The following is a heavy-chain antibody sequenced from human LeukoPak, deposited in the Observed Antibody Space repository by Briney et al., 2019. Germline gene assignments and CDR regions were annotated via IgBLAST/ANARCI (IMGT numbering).Heavy chain of an antibody. CDR3: ARAGDIVVVVAATSPDY. CDR2: ISAYNGNT. Sequence: ASVKVSCKASGYTLTSYGISWVRQAPGQGLEWMGWISAYNGNTNYAQKLQGRVTMTTDTSTSTAYMELRSLRSDDTAVYYCARAGDIVVVVAATSPDYWGQGTLVTVSS. CDR1: GYTLTSYG. J-gene: IGHJ4*02. V-gene: IGHV1-18*01. D-gene: IGHD2-15*01.